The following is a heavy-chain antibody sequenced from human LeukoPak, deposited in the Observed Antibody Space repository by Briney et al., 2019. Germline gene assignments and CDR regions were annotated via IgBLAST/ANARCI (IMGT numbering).Heavy chain of an antibody. CDR1: GFTFSNYV. CDR3: ARGGPYCTDNRCPHDY. D-gene: IGHD2-8*02. J-gene: IGHJ4*02. CDR2: ISSSSAYI. V-gene: IGHV3-21*01. Sequence: PGGSLRLSCAASGFTFSNYVMNWVRQAPGKGLEWVSSISSSSAYIYYADSLKGRFTASRDNAKNSLYLQMNSLRTEDTAVYYCARGGPYCTDNRCPHDYWGQGTLVTVSS.